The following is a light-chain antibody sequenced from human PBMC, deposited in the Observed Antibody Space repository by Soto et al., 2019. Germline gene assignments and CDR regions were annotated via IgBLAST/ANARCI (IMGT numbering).Light chain of an antibody. V-gene: IGLV2-14*01. CDR3: SSYTSTSTPCV. J-gene: IGLJ1*01. CDR1: SSDVGGYNY. CDR2: EVS. Sequence: QSVLTQPASVYGSPGQSITISCTGTSSDVGGYNYVSWYQLHPGKAPKLIIYEVSHRPSGASNHFSGYKSGNTASLTISGLQAEDEADYYCSSYTSTSTPCVFGTGTKVTVL.